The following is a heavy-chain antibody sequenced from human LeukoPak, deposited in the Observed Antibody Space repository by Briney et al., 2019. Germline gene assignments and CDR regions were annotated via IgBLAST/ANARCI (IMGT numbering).Heavy chain of an antibody. Sequence: SGPTLVNPTQTLTLTCTFSGFSLSTTGMCVTWFRQPPGKAPEWLARIDWDDDKYYSTSLKTRLTISKDTSKDQVVLTLTNMDPVDTATYYCTRISPWPKRTAVARDFWGQGTLVTVSS. CDR2: IDWDDDK. J-gene: IGHJ4*02. CDR3: TRISPWPKRTAVARDF. V-gene: IGHV2-70*11. CDR1: GFSLSTTGMC. D-gene: IGHD6-19*01.